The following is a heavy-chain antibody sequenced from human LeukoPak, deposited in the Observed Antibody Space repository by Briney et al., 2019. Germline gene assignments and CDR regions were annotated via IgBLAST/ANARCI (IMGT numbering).Heavy chain of an antibody. D-gene: IGHD3-10*01. CDR1: GGSVSSGSYY. Sequence: SETLSLTCAVSGGSVSSGSYYGSCIRQPPGKGLEWIGYIYYSGSTNYNPSLKSRVTISVDTSKNQFSLKLSSVTAADTAVYYCARDGYYYGPVDVWGKGTTVTVSS. CDR3: ARDGYYYGPVDV. J-gene: IGHJ6*04. V-gene: IGHV4-61*01. CDR2: IYYSGST.